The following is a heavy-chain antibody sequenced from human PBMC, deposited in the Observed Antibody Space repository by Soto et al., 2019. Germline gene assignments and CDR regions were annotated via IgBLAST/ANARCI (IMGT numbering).Heavy chain of an antibody. Sequence: QVQLVQSGAEVKKPGSSVKVSCESSGYTFTSYDSNWVQQATGQGVEWLGWRNPNSGNPGCAQKVQGRVSMTRTTCISSAYMELSSLRSEDTAAYYCARGISGSYRRDHWGQGTLVTVSS. CDR1: GYTFTSYD. CDR3: ARGISGSYRRDH. V-gene: IGHV1-8*01. J-gene: IGHJ4*02. CDR2: RNPNSGNP. D-gene: IGHD1-26*01.